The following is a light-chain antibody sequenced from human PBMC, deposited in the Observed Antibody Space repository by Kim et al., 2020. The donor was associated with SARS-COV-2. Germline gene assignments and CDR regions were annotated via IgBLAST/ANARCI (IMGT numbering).Light chain of an antibody. CDR1: NIGSKN. CDR2: RDS. Sequence: SYELTQPLSVSVALGQTARITCGGNNIGSKNVHWYQQKPGQAPVLVIYRDSNRSSGFPDRFSGSNSGNTATLNISRAQAGDEADDYCQVWDSSTVFGTGTKGTVL. CDR3: QVWDSSTV. V-gene: IGLV3-9*01. J-gene: IGLJ1*01.